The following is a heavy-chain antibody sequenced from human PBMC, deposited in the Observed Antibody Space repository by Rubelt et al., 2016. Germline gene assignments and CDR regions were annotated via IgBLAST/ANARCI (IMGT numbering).Heavy chain of an antibody. V-gene: IGHV3-7*03. J-gene: IGHJ4*02. CDR3: AKDAGYYPEICFDY. CDR1: GFNFGASW. D-gene: IGHD3-22*01. CDR2: INPEGSEK. Sequence: EVQLVESGGGLIQPGGSLRLSCAASGFNFGASWMNWVRQPPGKGLEWVANINPEGSEKRYVDSVKGRFTVSRDNGKDSLYRKMNSLRAEDTACDYWAKDAGYYPEICFDYWGQGTLVTVSS.